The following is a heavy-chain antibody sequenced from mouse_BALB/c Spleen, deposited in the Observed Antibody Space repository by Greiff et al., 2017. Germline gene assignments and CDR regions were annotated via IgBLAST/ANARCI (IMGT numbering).Heavy chain of an antibody. Sequence: EVMVVESGAGLVQPGGSLKLSCAASGFTFSSYGMSWVRRTPDKRLELVATINSNGGSTYYPDSVKGRFTISRDTAKNTLYLQMSSLKSEDTAMDYCARDKGGFAYWGQGTLVTVSA. D-gene: IGHD3-3*01. J-gene: IGHJ3*01. CDR1: GFTFSSYG. V-gene: IGHV5-6-3*01. CDR3: ARDKGGFAY. CDR2: INSNGGST.